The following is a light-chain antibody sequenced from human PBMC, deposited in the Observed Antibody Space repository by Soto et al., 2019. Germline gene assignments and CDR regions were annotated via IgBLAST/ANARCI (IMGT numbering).Light chain of an antibody. CDR1: QSVSSSY. Sequence: EIVLTQSPGTLSLSPGERATLSCRASQSVSSSYLAWYQQKPGQAPRLLIYGASSRATGIPDSFSGSGSGTDFTLTISILEPEDFAVYYCQLYGSSPPDTFGQGTNLDIK. CDR3: QLYGSSPPDT. J-gene: IGKJ2*01. CDR2: GAS. V-gene: IGKV3-20*01.